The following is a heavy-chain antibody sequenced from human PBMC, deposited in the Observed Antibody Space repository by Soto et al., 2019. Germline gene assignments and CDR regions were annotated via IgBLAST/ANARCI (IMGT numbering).Heavy chain of an antibody. Sequence: ETLSLTCAVYGGSFSGYYWSWIRQPPGKGLEWIGEINHSGSTNYNPSLKSRVTISVDTSKNQFSLKLSSVTAADTAVYYCASAHHDSSGYYYGWFDPWGQGTLVTVSS. D-gene: IGHD3-22*01. CDR2: INHSGST. CDR3: ASAHHDSSGYYYGWFDP. CDR1: GGSFSGYY. V-gene: IGHV4-34*01. J-gene: IGHJ5*02.